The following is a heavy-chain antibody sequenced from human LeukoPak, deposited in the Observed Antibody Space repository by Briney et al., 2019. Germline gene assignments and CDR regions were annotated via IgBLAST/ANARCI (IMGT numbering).Heavy chain of an antibody. CDR1: GGSISSYC. V-gene: IGHV4-59*08. CDR2: IYYSGST. D-gene: IGHD4-11*01. Sequence: SETLSLTCTVSGGSISSYCWNWIRQPPGKGLEWIGYIYYSGSTNYNPSLKSRVTISVDTSKNQFSLKLSSVTAADTAVYYCARHSPSYSRIDYWGQGTLVTVSS. CDR3: ARHSPSYSRIDY. J-gene: IGHJ4*02.